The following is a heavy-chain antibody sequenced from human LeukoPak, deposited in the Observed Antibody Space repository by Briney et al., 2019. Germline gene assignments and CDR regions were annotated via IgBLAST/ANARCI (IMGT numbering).Heavy chain of an antibody. Sequence: GASVKVSCKASGYTFTSYGISWVRQAPGQGLEWMGWISANNGKTNYAQKLQGRVTITTDASTSKDYMEMSSLRAEDTAVHYRARDPYYYDSSGYPKEPYFDYWGQGTLVTVSS. J-gene: IGHJ4*02. CDR2: ISANNGKT. D-gene: IGHD3-22*01. CDR3: ARDPYYYDSSGYPKEPYFDY. CDR1: GYTFTSYG. V-gene: IGHV1-18*01.